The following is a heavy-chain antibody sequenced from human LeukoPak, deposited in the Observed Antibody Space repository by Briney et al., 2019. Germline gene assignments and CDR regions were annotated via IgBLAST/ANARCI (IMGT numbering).Heavy chain of an antibody. CDR3: TIRKSTEGDY. J-gene: IGHJ4*02. CDR1: GYTFTGYY. Sequence: ASVKVSCKASGYTFTGYYMHWVRQAPGQGLEWVGWINPYNGNTNNAPKLQGRVTMTTDTSTNTAYMELRSLRSDDTAVYYCTIRKSTEGDYWGQGTLVTVSS. V-gene: IGHV1-18*04. CDR2: INPYNGNT.